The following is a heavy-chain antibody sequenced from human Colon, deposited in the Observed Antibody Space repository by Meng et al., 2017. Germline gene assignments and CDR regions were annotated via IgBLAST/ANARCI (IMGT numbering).Heavy chain of an antibody. Sequence: QGQGKQGGAGLLKPPAALSLSCAFYGGSFSGSYWSRPRQPPGKGLEWIGEISRGGSTEYNPSLKRRVTIAVDTSKNELSLKLSSVTAADTAVYYCAFVEAGTHAGAFNIWGRGTMVTVSS. D-gene: IGHD1-7*01. CDR3: AFVEAGTHAGAFNI. V-gene: IGHV4-34*01. CDR1: GGSFSGSY. CDR2: ISRGGST. J-gene: IGHJ3*02.